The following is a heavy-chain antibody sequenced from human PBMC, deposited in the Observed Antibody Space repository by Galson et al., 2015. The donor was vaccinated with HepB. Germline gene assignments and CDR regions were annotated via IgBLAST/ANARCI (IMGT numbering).Heavy chain of an antibody. J-gene: IGHJ4*02. Sequence: SLRLSCAASGFTFSSYGMHWVRQAPGKGLEWVAVISYDGSNKYYADSVKGRFTISRDNSKNTLYLQMNSLRAEDTAVYYCAKDSYSGTLYYFDYWGQGTLVTVSS. D-gene: IGHD1-26*01. CDR2: ISYDGSNK. CDR3: AKDSYSGTLYYFDY. V-gene: IGHV3-30*18. CDR1: GFTFSSYG.